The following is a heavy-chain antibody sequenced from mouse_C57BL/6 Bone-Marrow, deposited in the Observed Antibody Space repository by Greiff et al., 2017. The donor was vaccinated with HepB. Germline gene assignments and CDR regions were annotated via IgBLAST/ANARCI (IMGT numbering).Heavy chain of an antibody. CDR3: ARTRQLRLHAMDY. CDR2: ISYDGSN. Sequence: EVKLVESGPGLVKPSQSLSLTCSVTGYSITSGYYWNWIRQFPGNKLEWMGYISYDGSNNYNPSLKNRISITRDTSKNQFFLKLNSVTTEDTATYYCARTRQLRLHAMDYWGQGTSVTVSS. CDR1: GYSITSGYY. J-gene: IGHJ4*01. V-gene: IGHV3-6*01. D-gene: IGHD3-2*02.